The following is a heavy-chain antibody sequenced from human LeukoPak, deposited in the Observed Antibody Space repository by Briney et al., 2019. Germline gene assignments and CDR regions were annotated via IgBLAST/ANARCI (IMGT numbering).Heavy chain of an antibody. J-gene: IGHJ4*02. Sequence: GAPVKASCKASGSTVTPYGISWVRQAARHQREGMGWISAYNVNANHAQKLQDRVTITTDTSTSTAYMERRSLRSDDTAVYYCARVGARGYPEEIDYWGQGALVTVSS. CDR1: GSTVTPYG. V-gene: IGHV1-18*01. CDR3: ARVGARGYPEEIDY. D-gene: IGHD3-16*01. CDR2: ISAYNVNA.